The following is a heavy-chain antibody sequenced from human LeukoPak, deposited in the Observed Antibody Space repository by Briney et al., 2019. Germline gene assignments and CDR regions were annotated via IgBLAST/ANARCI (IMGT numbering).Heavy chain of an antibody. CDR1: GFTFSNYG. CDR3: AKSRSEDNSGYFDY. V-gene: IGHV3-30*18. Sequence: GGSLRLSCAASGFTFSNYGMHWVRQAPGKGLEWVAVISFDGRNKYYADSVKGRFAISRDSSKNTLYLQMNSLRAEDTAVYYCAKSRSEDNSGYFDYWGQGTLVTVSS. J-gene: IGHJ4*02. CDR2: ISFDGRNK. D-gene: IGHD3-22*01.